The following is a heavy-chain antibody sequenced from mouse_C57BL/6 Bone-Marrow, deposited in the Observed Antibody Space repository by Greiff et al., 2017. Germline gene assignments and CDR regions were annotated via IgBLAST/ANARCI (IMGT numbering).Heavy chain of an antibody. D-gene: IGHD2-12*01. CDR1: GYTFTNYW. V-gene: IGHV1-63*01. CDR2: IYPGGGYT. Sequence: VKLQESGAELVRPGTSVKMSCKASGYTFTNYWIGWAKQRPGHGLEWIGDIYPGGGYTNYNEKFKGKATLTADNSSSTAYMQFSSLTSEDSAIYYWAKYGNSYEEVWFAYWGQGTLVTVSA. CDR3: AKYGNSYEEVWFAY. J-gene: IGHJ3*01.